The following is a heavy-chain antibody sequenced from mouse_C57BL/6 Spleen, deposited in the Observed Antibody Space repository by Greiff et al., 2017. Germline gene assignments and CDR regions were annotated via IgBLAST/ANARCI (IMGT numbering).Heavy chain of an antibody. V-gene: IGHV5-17*01. J-gene: IGHJ4*01. CDR3: AGGDYAMDY. CDR2: ISSGSSNI. Sequence: EVQLVEPGGGLVKPGGSLKLSCAAPGFTFSDYGMHWVRQAPEKGLEWVAYISSGSSNIYYADTVKGRFTISRDNAKNTLFLQMTSLRSEDTAMYYCAGGDYAMDYWGQGTSVTVSS. CDR1: GFTFSDYG.